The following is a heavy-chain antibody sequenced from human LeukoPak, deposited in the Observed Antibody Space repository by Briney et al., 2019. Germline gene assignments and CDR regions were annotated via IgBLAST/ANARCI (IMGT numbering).Heavy chain of an antibody. Sequence: PSETLSLTCAVYGGSLSGFYWSWIRQSPGKGLEWIGEINQSGSTNYNPSLKSRVTISVDTSKNQFPLKLSSVTAADTAVYYCARGQKYRNGYTVTELGSGYFDYWGQGTLVTVSS. J-gene: IGHJ4*02. D-gene: IGHD5-18*01. V-gene: IGHV4-34*01. CDR2: INQSGST. CDR1: GGSLSGFY. CDR3: ARGQKYRNGYTVTELGSGYFDY.